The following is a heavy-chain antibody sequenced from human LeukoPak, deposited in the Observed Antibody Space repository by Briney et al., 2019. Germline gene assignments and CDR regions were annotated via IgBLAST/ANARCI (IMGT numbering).Heavy chain of an antibody. CDR2: ISGSGGST. CDR1: GFTFSSYW. Sequence: GGSLRLSCAASGFTFSSYWMSWVRQAPGKGLEWVSVISGSGGSTYYADSVKGRFTISRDNSKNTLYLQMNSLRAEDTAVYYCARGGWLGKPQRVDYWGQGTLVTVSS. J-gene: IGHJ4*02. D-gene: IGHD6-19*01. CDR3: ARGGWLGKPQRVDY. V-gene: IGHV3-23*01.